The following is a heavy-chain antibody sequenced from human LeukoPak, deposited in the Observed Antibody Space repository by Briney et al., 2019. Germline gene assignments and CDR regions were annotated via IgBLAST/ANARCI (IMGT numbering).Heavy chain of an antibody. CDR3: ARRNTEVPDTLPLNAFDV. CDR2: MFYSGST. Sequence: SETLSLTCSVSGGSMKTPSHYWDWIRQSPGKGLEWIGSMFYSGSTYFNPSLRRRVTISVDTSTNQISLSLTSVTAADTAVYYCARRNTEVPDTLPLNAFDVWGQGAKVSVSS. V-gene: IGHV4-39*01. J-gene: IGHJ3*01. CDR1: GGSMKTPSHY. D-gene: IGHD1/OR15-1a*01.